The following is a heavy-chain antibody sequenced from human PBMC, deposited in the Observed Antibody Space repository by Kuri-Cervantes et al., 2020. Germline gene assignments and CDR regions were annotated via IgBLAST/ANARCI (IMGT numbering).Heavy chain of an antibody. CDR2: INHSGST. D-gene: IGHD3-10*01. J-gene: IGHJ4*02. CDR1: GGSFSGYY. V-gene: IGHV4-34*01. CDR3: ARAGRYYYGSGSLPLDY. Sequence: GSLRLSCVVYGGSFSGYYWSWIRQPPGKGLEWIGEINHSGSTNYNPSLKSRVTISVDTSKNQFSLKLSSVTAADTAVYYCARAGRYYYGSGSLPLDYWGQGTLVTVSS.